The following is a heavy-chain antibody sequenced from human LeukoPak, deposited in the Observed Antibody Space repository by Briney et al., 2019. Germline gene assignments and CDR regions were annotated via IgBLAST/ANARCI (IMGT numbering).Heavy chain of an antibody. Sequence: GGSLSLSCSASGFTFSSYWMHWVRQAPGKGLVWVSRINSDGSSTSYADSVRGRFTISRDNSKQNLFLQMNSLRAEDTAIYYCAKDRPNYFGSNGHYYRRDGDSWGQGTLVTVSS. V-gene: IGHV3-74*01. CDR3: AKDRPNYFGSNGHYYRRDGDS. J-gene: IGHJ5*01. CDR1: GFTFSSYW. CDR2: INSDGSST. D-gene: IGHD3-10*01.